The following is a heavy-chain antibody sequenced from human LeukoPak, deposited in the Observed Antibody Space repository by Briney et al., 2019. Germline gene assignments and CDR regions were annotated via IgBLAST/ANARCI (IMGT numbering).Heavy chain of an antibody. CDR3: ARARVRGYSYGSSDY. D-gene: IGHD5-18*01. CDR2: VSYDGSNK. V-gene: IGHV3-30*15. CDR1: GFIFGYYA. J-gene: IGHJ4*02. Sequence: PGGSLRLSCAASGFIFGYYAMHWVRQAPGKGLEWVAAVSYDGSNKNYADSVKGRFTISRDNSKNTLYLQMSSLRVEDTAVYYCARARVRGYSYGSSDYWGQGILVTVSS.